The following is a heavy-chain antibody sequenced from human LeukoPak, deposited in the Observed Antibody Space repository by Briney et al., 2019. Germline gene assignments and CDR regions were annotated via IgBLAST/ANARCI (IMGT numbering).Heavy chain of an antibody. Sequence: ASVKVSCKASGYTFTSHYMHWVRQAPGQGLEWMGIINPSGGSTSYAQKFQGRVTMTRDMSTSTVYLELSSLRPEDTAVYYCARNMVRGVNFDAFDIWGQGTMVTVSS. CDR2: INPSGGST. CDR1: GYTFTSHY. J-gene: IGHJ3*02. V-gene: IGHV1-46*01. D-gene: IGHD3-10*01. CDR3: ARNMVRGVNFDAFDI.